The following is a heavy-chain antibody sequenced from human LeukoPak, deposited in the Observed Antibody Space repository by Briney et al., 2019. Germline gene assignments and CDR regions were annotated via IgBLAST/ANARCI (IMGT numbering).Heavy chain of an antibody. Sequence: ASVTVSCKASGYTFTSYDINWVRQATGQGLEWMGWMNPNRGNTGYAQKFQGRVTMTRNTSISTAYMELSSLRSADTAVYYCARVNVRRALYFDYWGQGTLVTVSS. V-gene: IGHV1-8*01. CDR2: MNPNRGNT. CDR3: ARVNVRRALYFDY. CDR1: GYTFTSYD. J-gene: IGHJ4*02. D-gene: IGHD5-24*01.